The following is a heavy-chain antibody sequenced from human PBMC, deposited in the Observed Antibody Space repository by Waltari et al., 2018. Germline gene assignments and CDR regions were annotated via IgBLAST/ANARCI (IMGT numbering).Heavy chain of an antibody. CDR1: GFPFRGYA. CDR3: ARGSPIDC. Sequence: QVQLVESGGGVVQPGRSLRLSCEASGFPFRGYAMYWVRQAPGKGLEWVAVISYDGNNQHYADSVKVRATISRDNSKNTLYLEMNSLIPEDTAVYYCARGSPIDCWGQGTLVTVSS. V-gene: IGHV3-30-3*01. J-gene: IGHJ4*02. CDR2: ISYDGNNQ. D-gene: IGHD1-26*01.